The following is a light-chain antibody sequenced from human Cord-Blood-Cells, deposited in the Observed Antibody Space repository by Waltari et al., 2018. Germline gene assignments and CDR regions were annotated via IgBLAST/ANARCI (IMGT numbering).Light chain of an antibody. CDR2: WAS. Sequence: DIVMTQSQDSLAVSLGERATIKCKSSQSVLYSSNNKNYLAWYQQKPGQPPKLLIYWASTRESGVPDRFSGSGSGTDFTLTISSLQAEDVAVYYCQQYYSTPRTFGQGTKVEIK. CDR3: QQYYSTPRT. V-gene: IGKV4-1*01. CDR1: QSVLYSSNNKNY. J-gene: IGKJ1*01.